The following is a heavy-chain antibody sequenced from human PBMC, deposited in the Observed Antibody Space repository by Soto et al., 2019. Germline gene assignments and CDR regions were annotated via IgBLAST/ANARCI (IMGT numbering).Heavy chain of an antibody. CDR2: IYPDDSDT. CDR1: GYTFSNHL. CDR3: AAGYTMGLDGFDL. V-gene: IGHV5-51*01. D-gene: IGHD3-10*01. J-gene: IGHJ3*01. Sequence: PGESLKISCQASGYTFSNHLIGWVRQMPGKGLEWMGIIYPDDSDTRVSPSFQGQVTLSADKSISTAYPQWSSLRASDTAMYYCAAGYTMGLDGFDLWGQGTMVTVSS.